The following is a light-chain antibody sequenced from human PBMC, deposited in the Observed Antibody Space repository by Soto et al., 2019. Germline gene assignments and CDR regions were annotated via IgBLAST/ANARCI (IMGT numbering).Light chain of an antibody. Sequence: EIVLTQSPATLSLSPGERATLSCRASQSVSSYFAWYQQKPGQAPRLLIYDASNRATGIPARFSGSGSGTDFTLTISSLEPEDFAVYYCQQRSNWPLTFGKGNKVEIK. J-gene: IGKJ1*01. CDR3: QQRSNWPLT. CDR1: QSVSSY. V-gene: IGKV3-11*01. CDR2: DAS.